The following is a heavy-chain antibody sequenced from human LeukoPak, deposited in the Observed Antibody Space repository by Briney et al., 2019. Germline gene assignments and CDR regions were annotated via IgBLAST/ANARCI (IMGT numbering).Heavy chain of an antibody. CDR3: AKDPYGARVFDY. D-gene: IGHD4-17*01. CDR2: ISYDGSNK. Sequence: QAGGSLRLSCAASGFTFSSYAMHWVRQAPGKGLEWVAVISYDGSNKYYADSVKGRFTTSRDNSKNTLYLQMNSLRAEDTAVYYCAKDPYGARVFDYWGQGTLVTVSS. CDR1: GFTFSSYA. J-gene: IGHJ4*02. V-gene: IGHV3-30-3*01.